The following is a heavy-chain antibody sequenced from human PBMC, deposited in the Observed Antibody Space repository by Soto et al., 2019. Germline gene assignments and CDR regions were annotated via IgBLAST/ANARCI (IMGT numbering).Heavy chain of an antibody. J-gene: IGHJ4*02. CDR1: GDSVSSNSAA. D-gene: IGHD5-18*01. CDR2: TYYRSKWYR. V-gene: IGHV6-1*01. CDR3: ARDGGSSYGFFAY. Sequence: QVPLQQSGPGLVKPSQTLSLTCAISGDSVSSNSAAWNWFRQSPSRGLEWLGRTYYRSKWYRNYAVSVESLITINPDTSKHQFSLQLNSVTPEDTAVYYCARDGGSSYGFFAYWGQGTLVTVSS.